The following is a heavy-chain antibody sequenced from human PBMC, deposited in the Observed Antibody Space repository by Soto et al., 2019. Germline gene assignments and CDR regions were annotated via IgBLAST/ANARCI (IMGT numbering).Heavy chain of an antibody. CDR2: ISYVGSNK. CDR3: ARDRGDSSGYLCDY. V-gene: IGHV3-30*03. J-gene: IGHJ4*02. CDR1: GFTFSSYG. D-gene: IGHD3-22*01. Sequence: QVQLVDSGGGVVQPGTSLSLSCRGSGFTFSSYGMHWVRQAPGKGLEWVAVISYVGSNKYYADSVKGRITISRDNSKNTLDLQMNSLRAEDTAVYYCARDRGDSSGYLCDYWGQGTLVTVSS.